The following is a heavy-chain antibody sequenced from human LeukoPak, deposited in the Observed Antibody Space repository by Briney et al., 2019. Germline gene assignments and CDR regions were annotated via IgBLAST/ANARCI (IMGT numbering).Heavy chain of an antibody. CDR2: INHSGST. J-gene: IGHJ4*02. CDR3: ARGGRWLQFLFNY. V-gene: IGHV4-34*01. CDR1: GGSFSGYY. Sequence: SETLSLTCAVYGGSFSGYYWSLIRQPPGKGLEWIGEINHSGSTNYNPSLKSRVTISVDTSKNQFSLKLSSVTAADTAVYYCARGGRWLQFLFNYWGQGTLVTVSS. D-gene: IGHD5-24*01.